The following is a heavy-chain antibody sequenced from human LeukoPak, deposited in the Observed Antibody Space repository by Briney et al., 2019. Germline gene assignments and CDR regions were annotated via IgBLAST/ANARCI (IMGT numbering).Heavy chain of an antibody. V-gene: IGHV1-8*01. CDR2: MNPNRGNT. D-gene: IGHD3-3*01. CDR3: ARRDDFWSGYVWFDP. Sequence: GASVKVSCKASGYTFTSYDINWVRQATGQGLEWMGWMNPNRGNTGYAQKFQGRVSMTRNTSINTAYMELSSLRSEDTAVYYCARRDDFWSGYVWFDPWGQGTLVTVSS. CDR1: GYTFTSYD. J-gene: IGHJ5*02.